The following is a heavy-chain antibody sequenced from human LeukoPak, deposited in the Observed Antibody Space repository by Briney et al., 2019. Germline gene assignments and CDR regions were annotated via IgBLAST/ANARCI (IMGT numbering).Heavy chain of an antibody. CDR3: ARHQVDYGDYVNAFDI. Sequence: SETLSLTCTVSGGSISSYYWSWIRQPAGKGLEWIGRIYTSGSTNYNPSLKSRVTISVDKSKNQFSLKLSSVTAADTAVYYCARHQVDYGDYVNAFDIWGQGTMVTVSS. J-gene: IGHJ3*02. CDR2: IYTSGST. CDR1: GGSISSYY. D-gene: IGHD4-17*01. V-gene: IGHV4-4*07.